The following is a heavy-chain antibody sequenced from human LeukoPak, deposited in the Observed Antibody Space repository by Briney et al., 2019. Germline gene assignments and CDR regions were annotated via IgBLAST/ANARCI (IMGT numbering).Heavy chain of an antibody. CDR3: ARVSDCGGDCYQYNWFDP. V-gene: IGHV1-69*13. CDR2: IIPIFGTA. Sequence: SVKVSCKASGGTFSSYAVSWVRQAPGQGLEWMGGIIPIFGTANYAQKFQGRVTITADESTSTAYMELSSLRSEDTAVYYCARVSDCGGDCYQYNWFDPWGQGTLVTVSS. D-gene: IGHD2-21*02. CDR1: GGTFSSYA. J-gene: IGHJ5*02.